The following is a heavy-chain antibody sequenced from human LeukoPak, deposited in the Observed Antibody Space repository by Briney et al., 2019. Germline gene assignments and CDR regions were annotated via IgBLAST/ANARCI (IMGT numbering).Heavy chain of an antibody. CDR1: GFTFSSRDW. CDR2: ITGSDLST. CDR3: AKAFGEIKY. J-gene: IGHJ4*02. V-gene: IGHV3-23*01. D-gene: IGHD3-10*01. Sequence: PGGSLRLSCVASGFTFSSRDWMTWVRQAPGKGLEWVSIITGSDLSTDYADSVKGRFTISRDNSKNTLYLQMNSLRAEDTAVYYCAKAFGEIKYWGQGTLVTVSS.